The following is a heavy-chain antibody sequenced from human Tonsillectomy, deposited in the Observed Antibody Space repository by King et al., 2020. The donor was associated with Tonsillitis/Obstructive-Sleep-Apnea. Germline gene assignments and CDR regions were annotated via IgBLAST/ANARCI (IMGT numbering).Heavy chain of an antibody. CDR2: IKSKSKGETT. V-gene: IGHV3-15*01. Sequence: QLVQSGGGLVKPGGSLRLSCAASGFTFSNAWMSWVRQAPGKGPEWVGRIKSKSKGETTDYTAPVRGRFTISRDDSKNTLFLQMNSLKNEETAVYYCATDWGSGTCYVRAFDVWGLGTMVTVSS. J-gene: IGHJ3*01. CDR3: ATDWGSGTCYVRAFDV. CDR1: GFTFSNAW. D-gene: IGHD1-26*01.